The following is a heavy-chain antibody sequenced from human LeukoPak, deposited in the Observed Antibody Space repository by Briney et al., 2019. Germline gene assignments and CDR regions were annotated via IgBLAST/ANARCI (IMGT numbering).Heavy chain of an antibody. CDR2: ISSSSSYI. V-gene: IGHV3-21*01. Sequence: GGSLRLSCAASGFTFSSYSMNWVRQAPGKGLEWVSSISSSSSYIYYADSVKGRFTISRDNAKNSLYLQMNSLRAEDTAVYYCAGWDTAMVTLGTDYWGQGTLVTVSS. D-gene: IGHD5-18*01. CDR3: AGWDTAMVTLGTDY. CDR1: GFTFSSYS. J-gene: IGHJ4*02.